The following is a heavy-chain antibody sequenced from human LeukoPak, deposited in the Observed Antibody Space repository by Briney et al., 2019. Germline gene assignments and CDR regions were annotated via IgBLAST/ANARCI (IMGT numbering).Heavy chain of an antibody. CDR1: GGSISGYY. CDR2: IYHSGST. J-gene: IGHJ4*02. CDR3: ARRGSWYPFDY. V-gene: IGHV4-59*12. D-gene: IGHD6-13*01. Sequence: SETLSLTCTVSGGSISGYYWSWIRQPPGKGLEWIGEIYHSGSTNYNPSLKSRVTISVDKSKNQFSLKLSSVTAADTAVYYCARRGSWYPFDYWGQGTLVTVSS.